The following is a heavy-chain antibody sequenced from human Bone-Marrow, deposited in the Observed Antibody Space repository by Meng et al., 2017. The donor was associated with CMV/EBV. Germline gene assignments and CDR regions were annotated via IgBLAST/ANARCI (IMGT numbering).Heavy chain of an antibody. Sequence: SETLSLTCAVYGGSLSGYYWSWIRQPPGKGLEWIGEINHSGSTNYNPSLKGRVTISVDTSKNQFSLKLSSVTAADTAVYYCARGYPPFSRRYGMDVCGQGTTVAASS. CDR1: GGSLSGYY. V-gene: IGHV4-34*01. CDR2: INHSGST. J-gene: IGHJ6*01. CDR3: ARGYPPFSRRYGMDV.